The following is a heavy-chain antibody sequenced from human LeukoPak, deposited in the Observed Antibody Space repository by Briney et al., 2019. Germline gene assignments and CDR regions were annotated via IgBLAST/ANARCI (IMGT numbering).Heavy chain of an antibody. V-gene: IGHV3-23*01. D-gene: IGHD4-17*01. J-gene: IGHJ4*02. CDR1: GLTFTSNT. Sequence: GGSLRLSCAASGLTFTSNTMSWVRQAPGKGLEWVSAFIGSGGTYYADSVRGRFTISRDNSKNTLYLQMSSLRAEDTALYYCATLYGDYGAYWGQGTLVSVSS. CDR2: FIGSGGT. CDR3: ATLYGDYGAY.